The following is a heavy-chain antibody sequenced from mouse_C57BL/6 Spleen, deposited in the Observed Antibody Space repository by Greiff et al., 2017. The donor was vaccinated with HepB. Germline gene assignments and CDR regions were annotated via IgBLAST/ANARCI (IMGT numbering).Heavy chain of an antibody. Sequence: VKLVESGGGLVQPGGSLKLSCAASGFTFSDYYMYWVRQTPEKRLEWVAYISNGGGSTYYPDTVKGRFTISRDNAKNTLYLQMSRLKSEDTAMYYCARQMGSTWAMDYWGQGTSVTVSS. V-gene: IGHV5-12*01. D-gene: IGHD1-1*01. J-gene: IGHJ4*01. CDR2: ISNGGGST. CDR1: GFTFSDYY. CDR3: ARQMGSTWAMDY.